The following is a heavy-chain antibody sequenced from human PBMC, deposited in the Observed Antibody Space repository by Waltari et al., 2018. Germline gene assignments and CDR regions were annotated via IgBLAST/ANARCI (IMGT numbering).Heavy chain of an antibody. D-gene: IGHD5-12*01. CDR3: ARHWKRSGYRFDP. J-gene: IGHJ5*02. CDR2: IYYSEST. V-gene: IGHV4-39*01. CDR1: GGSISSGGYY. Sequence: QLRLQESGPGLVKPPETLSLTCTVSGGSISSGGYYWGWIRQSPGKGLEWIGSIYYSESTYYNPTLESRVTISGDTSKNEFSLKLSSVTAADTAVYYCARHWKRSGYRFDPWGQGTLVTVSS.